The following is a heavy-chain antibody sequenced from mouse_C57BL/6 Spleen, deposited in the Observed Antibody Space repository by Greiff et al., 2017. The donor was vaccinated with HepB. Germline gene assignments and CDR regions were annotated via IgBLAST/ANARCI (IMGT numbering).Heavy chain of an antibody. CDR1: GYTFTDYE. V-gene: IGHV1-15*01. CDR2: IDPETGGT. CDR3: TRGGDPYYFCC. Sequence: QVQLQQSGAELVRPGASVTLSCKASGYTFTDYEMHWVKQTPVHGLEWIGAIDPETGGTAYNQKFKGKAILTADKSSSTAYMELRSLTSEDSAVYYCTRGGDPYYFCCWGHGATLTVSS. J-gene: IGHJ2*01.